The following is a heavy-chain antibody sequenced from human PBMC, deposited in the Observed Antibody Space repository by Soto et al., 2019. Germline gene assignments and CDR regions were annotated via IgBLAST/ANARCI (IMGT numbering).Heavy chain of an antibody. CDR2: INHSGST. J-gene: IGHJ5*02. D-gene: IGHD3-22*01. Sequence: SETLSLTCAVYGGSFSGYYWNWIRQPPGKGLEWIGEINHSGSTNYNPSLKSRVTISVDTSKNQFSLDLSSVTAADTAVYYCARDNYYDSSAYYLNWFDPWGQGTLVTVSS. CDR3: ARDNYYDSSAYYLNWFDP. CDR1: GGSFSGYY. V-gene: IGHV4-34*01.